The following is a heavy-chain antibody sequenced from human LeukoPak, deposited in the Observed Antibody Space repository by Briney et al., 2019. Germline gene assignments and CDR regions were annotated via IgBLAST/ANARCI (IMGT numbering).Heavy chain of an antibody. D-gene: IGHD4-17*01. V-gene: IGHV4-34*01. CDR3: ARGLPDYGDYVGLRFDP. Sequence: PSETLSLTCAVYGGSFSGYYWSWIRQPPGKGLEWIGEINHSGSTNYNPSLKSRVTISVDTSKNQFSLKLSSVTAADTAVYYCARGLPDYGDYVGLRFDPWGQGTLVTVSS. CDR1: GGSFSGYY. CDR2: INHSGST. J-gene: IGHJ5*02.